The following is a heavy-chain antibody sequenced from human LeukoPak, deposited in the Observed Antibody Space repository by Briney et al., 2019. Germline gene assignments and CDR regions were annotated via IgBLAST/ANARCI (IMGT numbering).Heavy chain of an antibody. CDR2: IKSKTDGGTT. D-gene: IGHD1-14*01. V-gene: IGHV3-15*01. CDR3: TTSSNRVYYYYYYMDV. CDR1: GFTFDKAW. J-gene: IGHJ6*03. Sequence: GGSLRLSCAASGFTFDKAWMTWVRQAPGKGLEWVGRIKSKTDGGTTDYAAPVKGRFTISRDDSKNTLYLQMNSLKTEDTAVYYCTTSSNRVYYYYYYMDVWGKGTTVTISS.